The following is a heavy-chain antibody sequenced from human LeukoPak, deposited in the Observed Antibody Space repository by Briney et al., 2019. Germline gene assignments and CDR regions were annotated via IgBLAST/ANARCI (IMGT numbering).Heavy chain of an antibody. CDR2: ISYDGSNK. V-gene: IGHV3-30*18. CDR1: GFTFSSYG. D-gene: IGHD4-23*01. Sequence: GGSLRLSCAASGFTFSSYGMHWVRQAPGKGLEWVAVISYDGSNKYYADSVKGRFTISRDNSKNTLYLQMNSLRAEDTAVYYCAKGYGGNLWGQGTLVTVSS. CDR3: AKGYGGNL. J-gene: IGHJ4*02.